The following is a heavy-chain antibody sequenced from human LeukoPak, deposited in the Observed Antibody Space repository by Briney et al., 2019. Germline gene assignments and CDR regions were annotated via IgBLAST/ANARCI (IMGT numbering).Heavy chain of an antibody. CDR1: GFTFSSYG. J-gene: IGHJ4*02. CDR3: AKESSDYGGNEGLDY. V-gene: IGHV3-30*18. Sequence: PGGSLRLSCAASGFTFSSYGMHWVRQAPGKGLEWVAVISYDGSNKYYADSVKGRFTISRDNSKNTLYLQMNGLRAEDTAVYYCAKESSDYGGNEGLDYWGQGTLVTVSS. D-gene: IGHD4-23*01. CDR2: ISYDGSNK.